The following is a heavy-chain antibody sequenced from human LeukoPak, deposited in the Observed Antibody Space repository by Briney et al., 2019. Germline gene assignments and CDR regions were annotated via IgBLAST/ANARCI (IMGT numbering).Heavy chain of an antibody. V-gene: IGHV3-30*03. D-gene: IGHD4-17*01. CDR2: ISYDGSNK. J-gene: IGHJ3*02. CDR3: ARVSVTTVTTPDAFDI. Sequence: PGGSLRLSCAASGFTFSSYGMHWVRQAPGKGLEWVAVISYDGSNKYYADSVKGRFTISRDNSKNTLYLQMNSLRAEDTAVYYCARVSVTTVTTPDAFDIWGQGTMVTVSS. CDR1: GFTFSSYG.